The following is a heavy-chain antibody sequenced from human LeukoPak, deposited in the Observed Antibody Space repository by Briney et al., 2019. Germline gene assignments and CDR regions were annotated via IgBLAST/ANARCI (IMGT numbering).Heavy chain of an antibody. V-gene: IGHV4-34*01. CDR3: ARGYSSGFNWFDL. Sequence: PSETLSLTCAVYGGSFSGYYWTWIRQPPGKGLEWIGEINHSGSTNYNPSLKSRVTISVDTSKNQFSLKLTSVTAADTAVYYCARGYSSGFNWFDLWGQGTLVTVSS. D-gene: IGHD6-19*01. CDR2: INHSGST. J-gene: IGHJ5*02. CDR1: GGSFSGYY.